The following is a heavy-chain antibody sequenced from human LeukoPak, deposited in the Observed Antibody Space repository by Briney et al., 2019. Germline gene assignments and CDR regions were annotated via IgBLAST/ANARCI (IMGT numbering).Heavy chain of an antibody. V-gene: IGHV1-69*05. Sequence: GASVKVSCKASGGTFSSYAISWVRQAPGQGLEWMGRIIPIFGTANYAQKFQGRVTIITDESTSTAYMELSSLRSEDTAVYYCARDGGRSWYVNWFDPWGQGTLVTVSS. CDR3: ARDGGRSWYVNWFDP. J-gene: IGHJ5*02. CDR2: IIPIFGTA. D-gene: IGHD6-13*01. CDR1: GGTFSSYA.